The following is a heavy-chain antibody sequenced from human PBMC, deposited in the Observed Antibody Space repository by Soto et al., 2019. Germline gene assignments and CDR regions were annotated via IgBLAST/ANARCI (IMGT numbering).Heavy chain of an antibody. V-gene: IGHV1-18*01. CDR3: ARVLSWASYYDFWSGYYNYYYYGMDV. D-gene: IGHD3-3*01. J-gene: IGHJ6*02. Sequence: ASVKVSCKASGYTFTSFGISWVRQAPGQGLEWMGWISAYNGNTNYAQKVQGRVTMTTDTSTSTAYMELSSLRSEDTAVYYCARVLSWASYYDFWSGYYNYYYYGMDVWGQGTTVTVSS. CDR2: ISAYNGNT. CDR1: GYTFTSFG.